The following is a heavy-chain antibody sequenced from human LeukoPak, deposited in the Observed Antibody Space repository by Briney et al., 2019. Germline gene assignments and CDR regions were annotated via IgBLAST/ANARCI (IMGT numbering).Heavy chain of an antibody. CDR2: ISWDGGST. J-gene: IGHJ4*02. D-gene: IGHD2-2*01. Sequence: GGSLRLSCAASGFTFDDYTMHWVRQAPGKGLEWVSLISWDGGSTYYADSVKGRFTISRDNSKNSLYLQMNSLRTEDTALYYCAKDASDCSSTSCYLDYWGQGTLVTVSS. CDR1: GFTFDDYT. CDR3: AKDASDCSSTSCYLDY. V-gene: IGHV3-43*01.